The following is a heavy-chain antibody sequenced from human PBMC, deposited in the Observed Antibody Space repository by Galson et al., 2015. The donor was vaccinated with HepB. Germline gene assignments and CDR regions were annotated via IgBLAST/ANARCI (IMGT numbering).Heavy chain of an antibody. D-gene: IGHD4-17*01. V-gene: IGHV3-72*01. CDR2: SRNKANSHTT. Sequence: LRLSCAASGFTFSDHYMDWVRQAPGKGLEWVGRSRNKANSHTTEYAASVKGRFTVSRDDSQNSLYLQMNSLKTEDTAVYYCVRGMTTVTPYFFDCWGQGTLVTVSS. J-gene: IGHJ4*01. CDR1: GFTFSDHY. CDR3: VRGMTTVTPYFFDC.